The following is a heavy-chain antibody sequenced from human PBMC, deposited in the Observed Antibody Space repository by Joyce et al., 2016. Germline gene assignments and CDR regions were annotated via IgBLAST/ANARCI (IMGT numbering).Heavy chain of an antibody. CDR3: AKDQGNTWSYYFDY. D-gene: IGHD6-13*01. CDR2: VSYDGSLK. V-gene: IGHV3-30*18. CDR1: GLDFSNYG. J-gene: IGHJ4*02. Sequence: QVKLVESGGGVAQPGRSLTLSFTAAGLDFSNYGMHWVRQAPGTGLESVDLVSYDGSLKNYVESVRGRFTISRDNSRNTLYRQMNSLRAEDTAVYYCAKDQGNTWSYYFDYWGLGTLVTVSS.